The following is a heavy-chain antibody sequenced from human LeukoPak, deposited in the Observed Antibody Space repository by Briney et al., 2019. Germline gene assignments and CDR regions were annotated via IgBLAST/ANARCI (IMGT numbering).Heavy chain of an antibody. D-gene: IGHD2-15*01. J-gene: IGHJ4*02. CDR1: GFSFSTYA. V-gene: IGHV3-21*01. CDR3: ARDRPTGASRVFVVQ. Sequence: GGPLRLSCTPSGFSFSTYAMTWVRQAPGKGLEWISSMSSGSRYIYYADSVKGRFTISRDNTKKSLYLLMNNLRAEDTAIYYCARDRPTGASRVFVVQWGQGTPVTVSS. CDR2: MSSGSRYI.